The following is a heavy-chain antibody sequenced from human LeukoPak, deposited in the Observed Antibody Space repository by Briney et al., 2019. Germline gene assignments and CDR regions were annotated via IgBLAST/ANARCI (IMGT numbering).Heavy chain of an antibody. CDR3: AGHHPRNTVDF. J-gene: IGHJ4*02. Sequence: SETLSLTCTVSGGSISSYYWSWIRQPAGKGLEWIGHIYTNGSTNYNPSLKSRVTMSVDTSKNQFSLKLSSVTAADTAVYYCAGHHPRNTVDFWGQGTLVTVSS. V-gene: IGHV4-4*07. CDR2: IYTNGST. CDR1: GGSISSYY. D-gene: IGHD2/OR15-2a*01.